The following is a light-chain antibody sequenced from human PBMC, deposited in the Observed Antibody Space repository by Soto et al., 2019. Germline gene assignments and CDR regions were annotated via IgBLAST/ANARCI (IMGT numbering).Light chain of an antibody. V-gene: IGLV2-23*03. J-gene: IGLJ3*02. Sequence: QSVLTQPASVSGSPGQSITISCTGISSDVGSYNLVSWYQQHPGKAPQLIIYEGIKRPSGVSDRFSASESGNTASLTISGLQPEDEADYYCCSYAVGSTFDWMFGGGTKLTVL. CDR2: EGI. CDR3: CSYAVGSTFDWM. CDR1: SSDVGSYNL.